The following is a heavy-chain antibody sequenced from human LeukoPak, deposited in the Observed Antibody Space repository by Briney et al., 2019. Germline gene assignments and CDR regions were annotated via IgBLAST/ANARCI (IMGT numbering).Heavy chain of an antibody. CDR1: GGTSSSYA. Sequence: GASVKVSCKASGGTSSSYAISWVRQAPGQGLEWMGRIIPILGIANYAQKFQGRVTITADKSTSTAYMELSRLRSEDTAVYYCARVNRGYCSGGSCFYYFDYWGQGTLVTVSS. CDR2: IIPILGIA. D-gene: IGHD2-15*01. CDR3: ARVNRGYCSGGSCFYYFDY. J-gene: IGHJ4*02. V-gene: IGHV1-69*04.